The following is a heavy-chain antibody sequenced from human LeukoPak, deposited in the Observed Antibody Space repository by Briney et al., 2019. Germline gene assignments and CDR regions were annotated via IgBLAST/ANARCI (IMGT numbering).Heavy chain of an antibody. CDR3: AKEGRITMIVMRPGFDY. CDR2: INPSGGST. D-gene: IGHD3-22*01. CDR1: GYTFTGYY. Sequence: ASVKVSCKASGYTFTGYYMHWVRQAPGQGLEWMGIINPSGGSTSYAQKFQGRVTMTRDTSTSTVYMELSSLRSEDTAVYYCAKEGRITMIVMRPGFDYWGQGTLVTVSS. J-gene: IGHJ4*02. V-gene: IGHV1-46*01.